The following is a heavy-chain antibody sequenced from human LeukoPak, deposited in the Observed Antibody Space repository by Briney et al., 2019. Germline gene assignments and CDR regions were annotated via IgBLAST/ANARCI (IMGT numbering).Heavy chain of an antibody. CDR3: ARLAYGDNPFDY. V-gene: IGHV1-2*02. CDR2: INPNSGGT. Sequence: ASVKVSCKASGYTFTGYYMHWVRQAPGQGLEWMGWINPNSGGTNYAQKFQGRVTMTRDTSISTAYMELSRLRSDDTAVYYCARLAYGDNPFDYWGQGTLVTVSP. D-gene: IGHD4-23*01. J-gene: IGHJ4*02. CDR1: GYTFTGYY.